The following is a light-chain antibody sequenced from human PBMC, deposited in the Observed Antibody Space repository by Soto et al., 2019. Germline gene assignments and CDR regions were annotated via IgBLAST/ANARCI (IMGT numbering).Light chain of an antibody. CDR2: SNN. CDR1: SSNIGSNT. V-gene: IGLV1-44*01. Sequence: QSVLTQPPSASGTPGQRVTISCSGSSSNIGSNTVNWYQQLPGTAPKLLIYSNNQRPSGVPDRFSGSKSGTSASLAISGLHSEDEADYYCAAWDDSLNGPGYVFGTGTKVTVL. J-gene: IGLJ1*01. CDR3: AAWDDSLNGPGYV.